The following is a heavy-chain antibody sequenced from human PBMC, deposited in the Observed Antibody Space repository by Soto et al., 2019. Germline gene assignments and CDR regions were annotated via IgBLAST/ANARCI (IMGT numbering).Heavy chain of an antibody. V-gene: IGHV1-2*04. D-gene: IGHD2-2*01. Sequence: GASVKVSCKASGYTFTGYYMHWVRQAPGQGLEWMGWINPNSGGTNYAQKFQGWVTMTRDTSISTAYMELSRLRSDDTAVYYCARGSLMDCSSTSCSGGDWFDPWGQGTLVTVSS. CDR1: GYTFTGYY. CDR2: INPNSGGT. CDR3: ARGSLMDCSSTSCSGGDWFDP. J-gene: IGHJ5*02.